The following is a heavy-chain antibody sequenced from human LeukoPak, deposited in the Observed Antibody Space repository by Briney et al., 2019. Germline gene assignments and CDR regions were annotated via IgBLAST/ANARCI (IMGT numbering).Heavy chain of an antibody. J-gene: IGHJ6*03. D-gene: IGHD6-19*01. CDR3: ARGIAVAGYYYYMDV. CDR2: ISSNGGIT. V-gene: IGHV3-64*01. Sequence: PGRSLRLSCAASGFTFSTYAMYWGRQAPGKGLEYVSAISSNGGITYYANSVKGRFTISRDNSKNTLYLQMGRLRAEDMAVYYCARGIAVAGYYYYMDVWGKGTTVTVSS. CDR1: GFTFSTYA.